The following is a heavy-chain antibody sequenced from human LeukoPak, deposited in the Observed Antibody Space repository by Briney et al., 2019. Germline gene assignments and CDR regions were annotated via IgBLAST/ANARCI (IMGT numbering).Heavy chain of an antibody. CDR2: IYYSGST. CDR1: GGSISSSSYY. Sequence: PSETLSLTCTVSGGSISSSSYYWGWIRQPPGKGLEWIGSIYYSGSTYYNPSLKSRVTVSVDTSKDQFFLRLTSVTAADTAVYYCARHQYTHYQFDPWGQGILVTVSS. D-gene: IGHD4-11*01. V-gene: IGHV4-39*01. CDR3: ARHQYTHYQFDP. J-gene: IGHJ5*02.